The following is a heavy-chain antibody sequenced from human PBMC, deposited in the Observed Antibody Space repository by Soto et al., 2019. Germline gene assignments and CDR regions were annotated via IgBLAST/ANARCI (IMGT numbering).Heavy chain of an antibody. CDR3: ARHFIEEEAVVVVAAKRFDWFDP. J-gene: IGHJ5*02. CDR2: IYYSGST. CDR1: GGSISSYY. D-gene: IGHD2-15*01. Sequence: QVQLQESGPGLVKPSETLSLTCTVSGGSISSYYWSWIRQPPGKGLEWIGYIYYSGSTNYNPSLKGRVTISVDTSKNQFSLKLSSVTAADTAVYYCARHFIEEEAVVVVAAKRFDWFDPWGQGTLVTVSS. V-gene: IGHV4-59*08.